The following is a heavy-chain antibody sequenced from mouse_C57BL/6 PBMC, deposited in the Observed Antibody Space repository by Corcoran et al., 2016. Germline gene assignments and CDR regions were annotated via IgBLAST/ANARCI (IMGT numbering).Heavy chain of an antibody. D-gene: IGHD1-1*01. CDR1: GYTFTTYG. CDR3: ERGEYYGSIPWFAY. Sequence: QIQLVQSGPELKKPGETVKISCKASGYTFTTYGMSWVKQAPGKGLKWMGWINTYSGVPTYADDFKGRFAFSLETSASTAYLQINNLKNEDTATYFCERGEYYGSIPWFAYWGQGTLVTVSA. J-gene: IGHJ3*01. CDR2: INTYSGVP. V-gene: IGHV9-3*01.